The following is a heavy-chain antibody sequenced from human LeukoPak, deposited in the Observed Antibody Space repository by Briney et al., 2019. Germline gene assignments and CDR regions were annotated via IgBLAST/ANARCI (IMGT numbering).Heavy chain of an antibody. CDR2: ISYDGSNK. J-gene: IGHJ5*02. CDR3: AKDPVPSTVTTFFRWFDP. Sequence: GGSLRLSCAASGFTFSSYGMHWVRQAPGKGLEWVAVISYDGSNKYYADSVKGRFTISRDNSKNTLYLQMNSLRAEGTAVYYCAKDPVPSTVTTFFRWFDPWGQGTLVTVSS. D-gene: IGHD4-17*01. V-gene: IGHV3-30*18. CDR1: GFTFSSYG.